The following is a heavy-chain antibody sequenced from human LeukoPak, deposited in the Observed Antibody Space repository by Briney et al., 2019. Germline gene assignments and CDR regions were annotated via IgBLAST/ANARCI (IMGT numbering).Heavy chain of an antibody. J-gene: IGHJ4*02. CDR3: ARGRDSGYDWFWL. V-gene: IGHV1-2*02. CDR1: GYTFTGYY. CDR2: INPNSGGT. D-gene: IGHD5-12*01. Sequence: ASVRVSCKASGYTFTGYYMHWVRQAPGQGLEWMGWINPNSGGTNYAQKFQGRVTMTRDTSISTAYMELSRLRSDDTAVYYCARGRDSGYDWFWLWGQGTLVTVSS.